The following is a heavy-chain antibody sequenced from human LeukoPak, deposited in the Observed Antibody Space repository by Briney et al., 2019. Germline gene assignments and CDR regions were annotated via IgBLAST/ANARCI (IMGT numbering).Heavy chain of an antibody. J-gene: IGHJ4*02. CDR2: INPNSGGT. D-gene: IGHD2-15*01. CDR3: ARFPLGSSGGDY. CDR1: GYTFTGYY. V-gene: IGHV1-2*02. Sequence: ASVKVSCKASGYTFTGYYMHWVRQAPGQGLEWMGWINPNSGGTNYAQKFQGRATMTRDTSISTAYMELSRLRSDDTAVYYCARFPLGSSGGDYWGQGTLDTVSS.